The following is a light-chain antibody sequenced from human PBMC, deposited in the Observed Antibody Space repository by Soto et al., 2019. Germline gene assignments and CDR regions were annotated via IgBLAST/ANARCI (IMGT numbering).Light chain of an antibody. V-gene: IGKV3-20*01. J-gene: IGKJ2*01. CDR1: QSVTSNF. CDR3: QQYGRSPLLYT. Sequence: ENVLTQSPGTLSLYPGERATLSCRASQSVTSNFLAWYQQKPGQAPRLLIYGASTRAAGVPARFSGSGSGTDFTLTITRLEPEDFAVYYCQQYGRSPLLYTFGQGTKLGVK. CDR2: GAS.